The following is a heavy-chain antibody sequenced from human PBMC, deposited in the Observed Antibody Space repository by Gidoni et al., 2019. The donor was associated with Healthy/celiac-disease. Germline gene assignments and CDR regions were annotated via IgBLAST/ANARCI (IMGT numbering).Heavy chain of an antibody. V-gene: IGHV3-15*01. J-gene: IGHJ4*02. Sequence: EVQLVESGGGLVKPGGSLRLSCAASGFTFSNAWMSWVRQAPGKGLEWVGRIKSKTDGGTTDYAAPVKGRFTISRDDSKNTLYLQMNSLKTEDTAVYYCTHNSGYDTEDDYWGQGTLVTVSS. D-gene: IGHD5-12*01. CDR2: IKSKTDGGTT. CDR1: GFTFSNAW. CDR3: THNSGYDTEDDY.